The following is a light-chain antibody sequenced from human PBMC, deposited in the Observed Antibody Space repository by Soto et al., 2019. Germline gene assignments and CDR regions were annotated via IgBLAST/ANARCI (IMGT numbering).Light chain of an antibody. CDR3: QQSYSTPPET. V-gene: IGKV1-39*01. CDR1: QSIGTC. Sequence: DIQMTQSPSSLSASVGDRVTITCRASQSIGTCLNWYQQKLGKAPRLLIYAASSLQSGVPPRFRGIGSGTDVTLTISSLQPEDFATYYCQQSYSTPPETFGQGTKVEIK. J-gene: IGKJ1*01. CDR2: AAS.